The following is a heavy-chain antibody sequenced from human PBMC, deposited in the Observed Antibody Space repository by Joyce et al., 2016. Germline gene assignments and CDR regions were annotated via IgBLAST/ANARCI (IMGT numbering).Heavy chain of an antibody. CDR2: IALGSGNT. D-gene: IGHD1-26*01. V-gene: IGHV1-58*01. CDR1: GFIFNSAA. Sequence: QLVQSGPEVRKPATSVKVSCKPSGFIFNSAAVHWVRQVPGQRFEWIGWIALGSGNTKYAQNFKQRVTVIRDVSTSTAYMELTSLRSEDTAVYYCATDRVGALSPWGPGTLVTVSS. CDR3: ATDRVGALSP. J-gene: IGHJ4*02.